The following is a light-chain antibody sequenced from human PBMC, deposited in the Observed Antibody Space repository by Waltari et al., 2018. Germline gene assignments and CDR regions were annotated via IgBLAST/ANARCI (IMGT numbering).Light chain of an antibody. CDR1: SSDVGTYNY. J-gene: IGLJ2*01. CDR2: DVS. Sequence: QSALTQPASVSGSPGQSITISCTGTSSDVGTYNYVSWYQQHPGKAPKLMIFDVSIRPSGVSNRFSGSKSGNPASLTISGLQAEYEADYYCSSYISSSTLELFGGGTSLTVL. CDR3: SSYISSSTLEL. V-gene: IGLV2-14*03.